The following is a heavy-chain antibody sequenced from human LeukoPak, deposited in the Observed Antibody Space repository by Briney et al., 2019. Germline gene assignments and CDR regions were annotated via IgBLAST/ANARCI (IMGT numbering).Heavy chain of an antibody. Sequence: KSGGSLRLSCAASGFTFSSYWMSWVRQAPGKGLEWVGRIKSKTDGGTTDYAAPVKGRFTISRDDSKNTLYLQMNSLKTEDTAVYYCTTAGYYYDSSGYQGYFDYWGQGTLVTVSS. J-gene: IGHJ4*02. D-gene: IGHD3-22*01. CDR3: TTAGYYYDSSGYQGYFDY. CDR2: IKSKTDGGTT. V-gene: IGHV3-15*01. CDR1: GFTFSSYW.